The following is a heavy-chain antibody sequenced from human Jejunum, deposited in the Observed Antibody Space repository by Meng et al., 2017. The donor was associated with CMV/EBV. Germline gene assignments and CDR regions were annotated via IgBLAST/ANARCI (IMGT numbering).Heavy chain of an antibody. J-gene: IGHJ4*02. D-gene: IGHD2-2*01. Sequence: GGSISSYYWNWIRPPPGKGLEWIGYIYYTVTTNYNPSLKSRVTISVDTSKNQFSLKLSSVTAADTAVYYCARGRYCSSTSCFPFDNWGQGALVTVSS. V-gene: IGHV4-59*01. CDR3: ARGRYCSSTSCFPFDN. CDR2: IYYTVTT. CDR1: GGSISSYY.